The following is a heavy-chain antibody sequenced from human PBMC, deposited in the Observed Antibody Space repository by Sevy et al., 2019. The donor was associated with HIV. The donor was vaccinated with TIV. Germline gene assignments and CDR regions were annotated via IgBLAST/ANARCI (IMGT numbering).Heavy chain of an antibody. V-gene: IGHV4-4*07. J-gene: IGHJ4*02. CDR1: GGSISSYY. CDR3: ARGWCRSASCYYDY. Sequence: SETLSLTCTVSGGSISSYYWSWIRQPAGKGLEWIGLIYPSGITNYNPSLKSRVTMSVDTSKNQFSLNLSSVTAADTAVYYCARGWCRSASCYYDYWGQGTLVTVSS. D-gene: IGHD2-2*01. CDR2: IYPSGIT.